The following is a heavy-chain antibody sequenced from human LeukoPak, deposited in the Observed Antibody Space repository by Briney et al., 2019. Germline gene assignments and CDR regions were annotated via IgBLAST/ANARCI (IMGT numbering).Heavy chain of an antibody. CDR3: ARGNTAMVNLNY. CDR2: ISRSTIYT. J-gene: IGHJ4*02. CDR1: GFTFSNYD. Sequence: GGSLRLSCAVSGFTFSNYDMNWVRQAPGKGLEWVSSISRSTIYTYYADSVRGRFTISRDNGRNSLYLQMNSLRAEDTAVYYCARGNTAMVNLNYWGQGTLVTVSS. V-gene: IGHV3-21*01. D-gene: IGHD5-18*01.